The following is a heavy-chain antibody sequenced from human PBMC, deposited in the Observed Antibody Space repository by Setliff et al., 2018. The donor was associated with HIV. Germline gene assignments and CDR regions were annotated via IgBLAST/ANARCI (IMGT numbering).Heavy chain of an antibody. D-gene: IGHD5-12*01. CDR2: INPRSGVT. Sequence: VASVKVSCKSSGYPFADHYLHWVRQAPGQGLQWMGWINPRSGVTKYAQNFQGRFIMTTDTTINTAYMQLERLTSDDTALYYCARDAVSGYDWKWFDSWGQGTLVTVSS. V-gene: IGHV1-2*02. CDR1: GYPFADHY. CDR3: ARDAVSGYDWKWFDS. J-gene: IGHJ5*01.